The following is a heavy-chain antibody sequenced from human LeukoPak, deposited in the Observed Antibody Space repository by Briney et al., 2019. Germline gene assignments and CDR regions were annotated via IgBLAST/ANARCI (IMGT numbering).Heavy chain of an antibody. D-gene: IGHD4-17*01. CDR1: GYTFTSYG. J-gene: IGHJ5*02. CDR2: ISAYNGNT. V-gene: IGHV1-18*01. CDR3: ARDDRVVLDYGDLENWFDP. Sequence: ASVKVSCKASGYTFTSYGISWVRQAPGQGLEWMGWISAYNGNTNYAQKLQGRVTMTTDTSTSTAYMELRSLRSDDTAVYYCARDDRVVLDYGDLENWFDPWGQGTLVTVSS.